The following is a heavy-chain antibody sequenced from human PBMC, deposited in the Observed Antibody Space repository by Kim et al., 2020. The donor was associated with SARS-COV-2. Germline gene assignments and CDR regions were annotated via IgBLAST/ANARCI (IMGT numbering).Heavy chain of an antibody. CDR3: ARLLLSSGWYPSRSGGPGGGEFDI. CDR2: IYHSGST. D-gene: IGHD6-19*01. V-gene: IGHV4-4*02. CDR1: GGYISSSNW. Sequence: SETLSLTCAVSGGYISSSNWWSWVRQPPGKGLEWIGEIYHSGSTNYNPSLKSRVTISVDKSKNQFSLKLSSVTAADTAVYYCARLLLSSGWYPSRSGGPGGGEFDIWGQGTMVTVSS. J-gene: IGHJ3*02.